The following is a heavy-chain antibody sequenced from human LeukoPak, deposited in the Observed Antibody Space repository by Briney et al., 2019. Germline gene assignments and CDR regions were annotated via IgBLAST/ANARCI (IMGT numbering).Heavy chain of an antibody. J-gene: IGHJ5*02. CDR3: ASTAAAAGSRWFDP. Sequence: GASVKVSCKASGYTFTSYGISWVRQAPGQGLEWMGWISAYNGNTNYAQKLQGRVTMTTDTSTSTAYMELRSLRSDDTAVYYCASTAAAAGSRWFDPWGQGTLVTVSS. CDR2: ISAYNGNT. CDR1: GYTFTSYG. D-gene: IGHD6-13*01. V-gene: IGHV1-18*01.